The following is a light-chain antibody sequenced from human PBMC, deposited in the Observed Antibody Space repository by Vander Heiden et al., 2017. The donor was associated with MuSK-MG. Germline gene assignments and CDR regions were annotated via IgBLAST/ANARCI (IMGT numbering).Light chain of an antibody. CDR2: DVY. CDR1: SRDVGGYNY. V-gene: IGLV2-14*03. J-gene: IGLJ1*01. CDR3: CSYTRSNTYV. Sequence: QSALTQPASVSGSPGQSITISCSETSRDVGGYNYVSWYQHNPGKAPKLVIYDVYSRPSGVSDRFSGSKSANTASLTISGLQTEDEAEYYCCSYTRSNTYVFGTGTMVTVL.